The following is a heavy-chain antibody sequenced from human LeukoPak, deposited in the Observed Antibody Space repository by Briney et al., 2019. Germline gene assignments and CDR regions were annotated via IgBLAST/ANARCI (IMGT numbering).Heavy chain of an antibody. J-gene: IGHJ4*02. Sequence: PGRSLRLSCAASGFTFSRFGMHWVRQAPGKGLEWVAVIWYDGSNKYYADSVKGRFTISRDNSKNTLYLEMSSLRAEDTAVYYCARDYYYDSSGYWDYYFDYWGQGTLVSVSS. CDR3: ARDYYYDSSGYWDYYFDY. CDR2: IWYDGSNK. D-gene: IGHD3-22*01. V-gene: IGHV3-33*01. CDR1: GFTFSRFG.